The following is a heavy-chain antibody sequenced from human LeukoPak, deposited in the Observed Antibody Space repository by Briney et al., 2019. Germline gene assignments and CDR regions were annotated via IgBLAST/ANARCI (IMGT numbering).Heavy chain of an antibody. CDR1: GFTFNTNA. J-gene: IGHJ4*02. V-gene: IGHV3-23*01. CDR2: ISGRTGGT. CDR3: AKCGTSGCHLIDY. D-gene: IGHD1/OR15-1a*01. Sequence: GGSLRLSCAASGFTFNTNAMSWVRQAPGKGLEWVSAISGRTGGTYYADSVKGRFTISRDNSKSTLYLQMDSLRAEDTAVYYCAKCGTSGCHLIDYWGQGTLVTVSS.